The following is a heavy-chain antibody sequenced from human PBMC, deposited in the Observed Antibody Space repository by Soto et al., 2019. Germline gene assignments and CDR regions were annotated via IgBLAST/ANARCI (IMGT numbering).Heavy chain of an antibody. Sequence: ASVKVSCKASGGTFSSYAISWVRQAPGQGLEWMGGIIPIFGTANYAQKFQGRVTITADESTSTAYMELSSLRSEDTAVYYCAWGYSGYDYPFDYWGRGTLVTVSS. D-gene: IGHD5-12*01. CDR2: IIPIFGTA. J-gene: IGHJ4*02. CDR1: GGTFSSYA. CDR3: AWGYSGYDYPFDY. V-gene: IGHV1-69*13.